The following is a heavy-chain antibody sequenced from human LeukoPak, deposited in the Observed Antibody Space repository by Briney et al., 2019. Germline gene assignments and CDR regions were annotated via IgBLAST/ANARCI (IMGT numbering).Heavy chain of an antibody. V-gene: IGHV1-2*02. J-gene: IGHJ5*02. CDR2: INPNSGGT. CDR3: ARGTEQWLVRGGRGSFDP. Sequence: GTSVKVSCKASGYTFTGYYMHWVRQAPGQGLEWMGWINPNSGGTNYAQKFRGRVTMTRDTSISTAYMELSRLRSGDTAVYYCARGTEQWLVRGGRGSFDPWGQGTLVTVSS. D-gene: IGHD6-19*01. CDR1: GYTFTGYY.